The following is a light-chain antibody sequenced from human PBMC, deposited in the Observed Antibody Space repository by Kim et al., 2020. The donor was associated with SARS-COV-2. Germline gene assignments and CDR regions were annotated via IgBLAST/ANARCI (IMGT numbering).Light chain of an antibody. CDR2: ASF. J-gene: IGKJ2*01. CDR1: QHISSW. CDR3: QQYSTSPYT. Sequence: ASVGDSVTITCRASQHISSWLAWYQQRPEKSPKSLIYASFRLQRGVPSRFSGSGSGTEFTLTISGLQPEDFATYYYQQYSTSPYTFGQGTKVDIK. V-gene: IGKV1D-16*01.